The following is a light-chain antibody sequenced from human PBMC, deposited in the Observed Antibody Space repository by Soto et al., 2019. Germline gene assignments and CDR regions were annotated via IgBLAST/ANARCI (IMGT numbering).Light chain of an antibody. J-gene: IGKJ1*01. CDR1: QSVSSN. Sequence: EIVMTQSPATLSVSPGERATLSCRASQSVSSNLAWYQQKPGQAPRLLIYGASTRATGISARFSGSGSGTEFTLTXSSLXXXXFAVYYCQQYNNWPPWTFGQGTKVEIK. V-gene: IGKV3-15*01. CDR2: GAS. CDR3: QQYNNWPPWT.